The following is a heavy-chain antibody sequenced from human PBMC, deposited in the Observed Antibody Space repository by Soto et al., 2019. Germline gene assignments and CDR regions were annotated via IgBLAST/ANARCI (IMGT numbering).Heavy chain of an antibody. D-gene: IGHD3-10*01. CDR1: GFTFSSYS. Sequence: EVQLVESGGGLVQPGGSLRLSCAASGFTFSSYSMNWVRQAPGKGLEWVSYISSSSSTIYYADSVKGRFTISRDNAKNSLYLQMNSLRAEDTAVYYCAREAMVRGVITYYYYGMDVWGQGTTVTVSS. J-gene: IGHJ6*02. CDR3: AREAMVRGVITYYYYGMDV. CDR2: ISSSSSTI. V-gene: IGHV3-48*01.